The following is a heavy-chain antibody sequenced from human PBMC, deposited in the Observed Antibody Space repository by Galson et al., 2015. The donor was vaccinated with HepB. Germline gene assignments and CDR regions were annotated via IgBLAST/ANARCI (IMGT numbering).Heavy chain of an antibody. J-gene: IGHJ3*02. CDR3: ARATYPRYSYGYGEGNAFEI. Sequence: SVKVSCKASGGTFSSYAISWVRQAPGQGLEWMGGIIPIFGTANYAQKFQGRVTITADESTSTAYMELSSLRSEDTAVYYCARATYPRYSYGYGEGNAFEIWGQGTMVTVSS. CDR1: GGTFSSYA. V-gene: IGHV1-69*13. D-gene: IGHD5-18*01. CDR2: IIPIFGTA.